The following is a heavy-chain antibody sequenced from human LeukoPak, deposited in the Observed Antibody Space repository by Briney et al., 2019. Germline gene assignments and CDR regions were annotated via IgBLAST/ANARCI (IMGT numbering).Heavy chain of an antibody. V-gene: IGHV4-38-2*02. D-gene: IGHD3-3*01. CDR2: IYYSGST. Sequence: GSLRLSCAASGFTFDDYAMHWVRHAPGKGLEWIGSIYYSGSTYYNPSLKSRVTISVDTSKNQFSLKLSSVTAADTAVYYCARDQIILRFLEWLSWFDPWGQGTLITVSS. CDR3: ARDQIILRFLEWLSWFDP. J-gene: IGHJ5*02. CDR1: GFTFDDYA.